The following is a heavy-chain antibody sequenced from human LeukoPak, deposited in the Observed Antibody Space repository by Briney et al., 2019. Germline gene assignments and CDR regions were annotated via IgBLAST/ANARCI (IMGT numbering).Heavy chain of an antibody. CDR2: IFHTGRT. V-gene: IGHV4-4*02. D-gene: IGHD6-6*01. J-gene: IGHJ4*02. Sequence: TXSLXXAVSXGSFDRTNWWSWVRQPPGKGLGWIGEIFHTGRTNYNPSLKSRVTISVDKSKSQFSLNLNSVTAADTAVYYCATSSTSWDFWGQGTLVTVSS. CDR1: XGSFDRTNW. CDR3: ATSSTSWDF.